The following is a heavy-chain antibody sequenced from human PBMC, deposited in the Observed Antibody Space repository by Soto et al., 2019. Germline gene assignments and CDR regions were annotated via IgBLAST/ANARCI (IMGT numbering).Heavy chain of an antibody. CDR3: ARQKGSYGRGEGMDV. CDR2: IYPGDSDT. V-gene: IGHV5-51*01. D-gene: IGHD5-18*01. CDR1: GYSFTSYW. Sequence: GESLKISFKGSGYSFTSYWICWVRQMPVKGLECMGIIYPGDSDTRYSPSFQGQVTISADKSISTAYLQWSSLKASDTAMYYCARQKGSYGRGEGMDVWGRRTTITVCS. J-gene: IGHJ6*01.